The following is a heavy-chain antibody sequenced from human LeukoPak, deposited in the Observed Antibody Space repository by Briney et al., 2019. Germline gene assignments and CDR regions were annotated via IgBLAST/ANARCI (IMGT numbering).Heavy chain of an antibody. CDR1: GFTFSDYY. CDR2: ISSSGSTI. D-gene: IGHD2-2*02. V-gene: IGHV3-11*04. J-gene: IGHJ4*02. Sequence: GGSLRLSCAASGFTFSDYYMSWIRQAPGKGLEWVSYISSSGSTIYYADSVKGRFTISRDNARNSLFLQMDSLRAEDTAVYYCARGVIPGTIQWSLDYWGRGTLVTVAS. CDR3: ARGVIPGTIQWSLDY.